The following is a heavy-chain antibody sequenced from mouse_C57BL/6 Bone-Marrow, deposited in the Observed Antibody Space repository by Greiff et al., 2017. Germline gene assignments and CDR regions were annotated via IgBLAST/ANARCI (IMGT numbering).Heavy chain of an antibody. V-gene: IGHV1-85*01. J-gene: IGHJ3*01. Sequence: VKLMESGPELVKPGASVKLSCKASGYTFTSYDINWVKQRPGPGLEWIGWISPRDGSTKYNEKFKGKATLTVDTSSSTAYMELHSLTSEDSAVYFCAREVDYGNYVWFAYWGQGTLVTVSA. CDR3: AREVDYGNYVWFAY. CDR1: GYTFTSYD. D-gene: IGHD2-1*01. CDR2: ISPRDGST.